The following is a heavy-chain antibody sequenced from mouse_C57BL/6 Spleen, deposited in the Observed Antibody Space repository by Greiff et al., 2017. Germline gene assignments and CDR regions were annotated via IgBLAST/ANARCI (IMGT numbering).Heavy chain of an antibody. CDR3: ASRYYYGSSLNAMDY. CDR1: GFSLTSYG. V-gene: IGHV2-2*01. D-gene: IGHD1-1*01. J-gene: IGHJ4*01. CDR2: IWSGGST. Sequence: QVQLQQSGPGLVQPSQCLSITCTASGFSLTSYGVHWVRQSPGKGLEWLGVIWSGGSTDNNAAFITRLCISKDNSKTQVFFKMNSLQSDDTAIYYCASRYYYGSSLNAMDYWGQGTSVTVSS.